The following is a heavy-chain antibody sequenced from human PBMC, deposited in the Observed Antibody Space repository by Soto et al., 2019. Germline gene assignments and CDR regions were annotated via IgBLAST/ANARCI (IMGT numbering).Heavy chain of an antibody. Sequence: EVHLLESGGGLVQPGGSLRLSCAASGFTFSRYALNRVRQAPGKGLEWVAGISGSGTGTHYAPSVKGRFIISSDSSKNTFYLRMNSLRAEDTAMYYCARSLSALFSLGDFNYWGQGALVTVSS. CDR2: ISGSGTGT. CDR3: ARSLSALFSLGDFNY. J-gene: IGHJ4*02. CDR1: GFTFSRYA. D-gene: IGHD2-21*01. V-gene: IGHV3-23*01.